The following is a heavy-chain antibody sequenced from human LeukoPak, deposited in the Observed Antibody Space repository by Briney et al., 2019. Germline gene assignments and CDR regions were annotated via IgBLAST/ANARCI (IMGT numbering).Heavy chain of an antibody. J-gene: IGHJ3*02. V-gene: IGHV4-34*01. CDR2: INHSGST. CDR1: GGSFSGYY. CDR3: ARLSDYSGAFDI. Sequence: SETLSLTCAVYGGSFSGYYWSWIRQPPGKGLEWIGEINHSGSTNYNPSLKSRVTISLDTSKNQFSLKLSSVTAADTAVFYCARLSDYSGAFDIWGQGIMVTVSS. D-gene: IGHD2-15*01.